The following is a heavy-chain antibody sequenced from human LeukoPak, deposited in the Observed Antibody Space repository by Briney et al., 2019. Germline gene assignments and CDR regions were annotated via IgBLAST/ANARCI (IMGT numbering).Heavy chain of an antibody. D-gene: IGHD2-8*01. CDR2: VYYSGST. CDR1: GGSISSYY. V-gene: IGHV4-59*01. CDR3: ARVGEGMVDFDY. J-gene: IGHJ4*02. Sequence: SETLSLTCTVSGGSISSYYWSWIRQPPGKGLEWIGYVYYSGSTNYNPSLKSRVTISVDTSKNQFSLKLSSVTAADTAVYYCARVGEGMVDFDYWGQGTLVTVSS.